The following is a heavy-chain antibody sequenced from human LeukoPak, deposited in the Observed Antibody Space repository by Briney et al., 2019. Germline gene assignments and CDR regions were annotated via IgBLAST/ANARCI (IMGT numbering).Heavy chain of an antibody. V-gene: IGHV4-59*01. Sequence: PSETLSLTCTVSGGSISSYYWSWIRQPPGKGLAGIGYIYHSGSPNFTPSLQTLITISVDTSKNQCSPILSSVTAADAAVYYCARVPHGYCSSTSCPLRDYYFEYWGKGTLVTVSS. CDR3: ARVPHGYCSSTSCPLRDYYFEY. CDR1: GGSISSYY. J-gene: IGHJ4*02. CDR2: IYHSGSP. D-gene: IGHD2-2*03.